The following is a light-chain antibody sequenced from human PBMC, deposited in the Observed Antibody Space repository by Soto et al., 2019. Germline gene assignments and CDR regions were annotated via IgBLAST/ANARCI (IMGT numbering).Light chain of an antibody. V-gene: IGKV3-11*01. CDR1: QSVSSY. J-gene: IGKJ1*01. CDR2: DAS. Sequence: EIVLTQSPATLSLSPGERATLSCRASQSVSSYLAWYQQKPGQAPRLLIYDASNRATGIPARFSGSGSGTDFTHTISSLEPQDFEVYYCQQRGNWWTFGQGTKVEIK. CDR3: QQRGNWWT.